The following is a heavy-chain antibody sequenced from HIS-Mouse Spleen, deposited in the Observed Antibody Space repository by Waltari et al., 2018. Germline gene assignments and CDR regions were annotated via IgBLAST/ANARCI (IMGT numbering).Heavy chain of an antibody. CDR1: GGSISSSSYY. D-gene: IGHD2-21*02. J-gene: IGHJ4*02. Sequence: QLQLQESGPGLVKPSETLSLTCTVSGGSISSSSYYWGWIRQPPGKGLEWIGSFYYSGSTYDNPSLKSRVTISVDTSKNQFSLKLSSVTAADTAVYYCVRCGGDCYSDYWGQGTLVTVSS. V-gene: IGHV4-39*01. CDR3: VRCGGDCYSDY. CDR2: FYYSGST.